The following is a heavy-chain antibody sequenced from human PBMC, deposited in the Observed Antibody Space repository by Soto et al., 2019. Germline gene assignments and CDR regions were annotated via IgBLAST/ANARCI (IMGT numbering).Heavy chain of an antibody. D-gene: IGHD2-21*01. CDR2: IWADGSNK. V-gene: IGHV3-33*01. CDR3: ASDHGGAAFDF. J-gene: IGHJ4*02. Sequence: ESGGGVVQPGRSLRLSCAASGFTFSSYGMHWVRQAPGKGLEWVAVIWADGSNKIYADSVKGRFTISRDNSNNTLYLQMNSLRAEDTAVYYCASDHGGAAFDFWGQGTLVTVSS. CDR1: GFTFSSYG.